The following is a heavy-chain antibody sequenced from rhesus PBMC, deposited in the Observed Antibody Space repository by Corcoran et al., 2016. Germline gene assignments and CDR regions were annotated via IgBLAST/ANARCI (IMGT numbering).Heavy chain of an antibody. D-gene: IGHD1-26*01. V-gene: IGHV4-127*01. CDR2: IGG. CDR1: GDSLFSGYA. CDR3: ASGLNYGAPNFGLDS. J-gene: IGHJ6*01. Sequence: QVQRKESGPGLVKPSETLSLTGTVSGDSLFSGYAWSWIRQPPGKGLEWIGYIGGYYNPSIKSRVTISKDTSKNQFSLNLTSVTAADTAVYYCASGLNYGAPNFGLDSWGQGVVVTVSS.